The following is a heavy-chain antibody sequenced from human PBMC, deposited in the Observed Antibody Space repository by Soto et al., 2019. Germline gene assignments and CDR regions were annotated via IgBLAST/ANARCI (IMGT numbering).Heavy chain of an antibody. V-gene: IGHV4-59*08. CDR1: GGSISSYY. CDR2: IYYSGST. J-gene: IGHJ5*02. Sequence: PSETLSLTCTVSGGSISSYYWSWIRQPPGKGLEWIGYIYYSGSTNYNPSLKSRVTISVDTSKNQFSLKLSSVTAADTAVYYCARLSGTAMVSQTWFDPWGQGTLVTVSS. D-gene: IGHD5-18*01. CDR3: ARLSGTAMVSQTWFDP.